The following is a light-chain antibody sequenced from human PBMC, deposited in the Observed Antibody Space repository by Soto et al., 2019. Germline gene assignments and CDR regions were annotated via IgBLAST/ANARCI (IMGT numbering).Light chain of an antibody. V-gene: IGLV2-23*01. CDR3: CSYASSSTWV. J-gene: IGLJ2*01. CDR2: EGS. Sequence: QSALTQPASVSGSPGQSITISCTGTSSDIGTYKFVSWYQQHPGKAPKLILYEGSRRPSGVSNRFSGSQSANAASLTISGLQAEDEADYFCCSYASSSTWVFGGGTKVTVL. CDR1: SSDIGTYKF.